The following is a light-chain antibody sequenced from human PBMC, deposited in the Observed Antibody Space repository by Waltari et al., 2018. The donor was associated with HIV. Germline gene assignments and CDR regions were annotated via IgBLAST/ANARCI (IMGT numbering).Light chain of an antibody. V-gene: IGKV1-39*01. CDR1: QSISTY. Sequence: IQMTQSPSPLSASVGDRVTITCRASQSISTYLNWYQQKPGKAPKLLIYAASTSQTGVPSRFSGSGSGTDFTLTISSLQPEDFATYCCQHSYSTPWTFGQGTKVEIK. CDR2: AAS. J-gene: IGKJ1*01. CDR3: QHSYSTPWT.